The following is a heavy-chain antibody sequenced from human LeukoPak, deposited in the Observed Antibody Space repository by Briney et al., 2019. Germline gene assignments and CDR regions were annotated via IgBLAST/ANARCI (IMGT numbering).Heavy chain of an antibody. J-gene: IGHJ4*02. D-gene: IGHD3-10*01. CDR2: INHSGST. Sequence: PSETLSLTCAVYGGSFSGYYWSWLRQPPGKGLEWIGEINHSGSTNYNPSLKSRVTISVDTSKNQFSLKLSSVTAADTAVYYCARKLNVLLWFGEPRGYFDYWGQGTLVTVSS. CDR3: ARKLNVLLWFGEPRGYFDY. V-gene: IGHV4-34*01. CDR1: GGSFSGYY.